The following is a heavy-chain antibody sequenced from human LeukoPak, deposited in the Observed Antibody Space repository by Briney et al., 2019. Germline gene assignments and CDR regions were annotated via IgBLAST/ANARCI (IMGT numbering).Heavy chain of an antibody. CDR1: GYTFSDYY. CDR2: INPNSGGT. V-gene: IGHV1-2*02. Sequence: ASVKVSCKTFGYTFSDYYMHWVRQAPGQGLEWMGWINPNSGGTFYAQKFQGRVTMTRDTSISTAYMELSRLRSDDTAVYYCARDKSGNSGWYSYFDYWGQGTLVTVSS. J-gene: IGHJ4*02. CDR3: ARDKSGNSGWYSYFDY. D-gene: IGHD6-19*01.